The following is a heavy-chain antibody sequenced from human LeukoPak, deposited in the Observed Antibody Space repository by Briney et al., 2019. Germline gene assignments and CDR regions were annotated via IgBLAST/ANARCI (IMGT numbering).Heavy chain of an antibody. V-gene: IGHV4-59*01. Sequence: SETLSLTCTVSGGSISSYYWSWIRQPPGKGLEWIGYIYYSGSTNYNPSLKSRVTISVDTSKNQFSLKLSSVTAADTAVYYCARISIAAAGTEVRPYYYYGMDVWGQGTTATVSS. CDR1: GGSISSYY. J-gene: IGHJ6*02. CDR2: IYYSGST. D-gene: IGHD6-13*01. CDR3: ARISIAAAGTEVRPYYYYGMDV.